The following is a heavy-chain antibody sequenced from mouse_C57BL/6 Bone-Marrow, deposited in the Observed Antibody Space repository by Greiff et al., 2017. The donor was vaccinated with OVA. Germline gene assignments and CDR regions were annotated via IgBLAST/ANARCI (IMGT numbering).Heavy chain of an antibody. J-gene: IGHJ4*01. Sequence: QVQLQQPGAELVKPGASVKMSCKASGYTFTSYWITWVKQRPGQGLEWIGDIYPGSGSTNYNEKFKSKATLTVDTSSSTAYMQLSSLTSEDSAVYYCARSPLLRQEGSYAMDYWGQGTSVTVSS. CDR2: IYPGSGST. CDR1: GYTFTSYW. V-gene: IGHV1-55*01. CDR3: ARSPLLRQEGSYAMDY. D-gene: IGHD2-4*01.